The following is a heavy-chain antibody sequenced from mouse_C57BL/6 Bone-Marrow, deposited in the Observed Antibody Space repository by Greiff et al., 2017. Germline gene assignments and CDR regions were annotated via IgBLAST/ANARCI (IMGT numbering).Heavy chain of an antibody. CDR3: ARPYYYGSSPWFAY. CDR1: GFTFSDYG. J-gene: IGHJ3*01. CDR2: ISSGSSTI. Sequence: EVQLVESGGGLVKPGGSLKLSCAASGFTFSDYGMHWVRQAPEKGLEWVAYISSGSSTIYYADTVKGRFTISRYNAKNTLFLQMTSLRSEDTAMYYCARPYYYGSSPWFAYWGQGTLVTVSA. D-gene: IGHD1-1*01. V-gene: IGHV5-17*01.